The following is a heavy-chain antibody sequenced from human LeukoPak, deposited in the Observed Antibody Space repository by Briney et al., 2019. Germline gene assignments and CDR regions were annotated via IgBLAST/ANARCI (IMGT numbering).Heavy chain of an antibody. CDR1: GGSISSSY. CDR2: IYDSSNT. D-gene: IGHD6-19*01. CDR3: VRSAGKWLVYIDS. Sequence: SETLSLTCTVSGGSISSSYWSWIRQPPGRGLEWIGYIYDSSNTNYNPSLKGRVTIAVDTSKNQFSLKLTSVTAADTAVYYCVRSAGKWLVYIDSWGQGTLVTVSS. V-gene: IGHV4-59*08. J-gene: IGHJ4*02.